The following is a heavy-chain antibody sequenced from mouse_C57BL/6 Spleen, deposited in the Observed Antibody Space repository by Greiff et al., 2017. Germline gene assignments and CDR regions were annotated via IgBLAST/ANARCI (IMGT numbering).Heavy chain of an antibody. D-gene: IGHD2-3*01. Sequence: QVQLQQPGTELGMPGASVKLSCKASGYTFTSYWMHWVKQRPGQGLEWIGNINPSNGGTNYNEKFKSKATLTVDKSSSTAYMQLSSLTSEDSAVYYCARAVDGYWYFDVWGTGTTVTVSS. CDR2: INPSNGGT. CDR1: GYTFTSYW. V-gene: IGHV1-53*01. CDR3: ARAVDGYWYFDV. J-gene: IGHJ1*03.